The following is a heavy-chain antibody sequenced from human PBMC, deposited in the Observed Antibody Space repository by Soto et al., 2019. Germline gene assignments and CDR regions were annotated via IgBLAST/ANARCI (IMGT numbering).Heavy chain of an antibody. V-gene: IGHV3-23*01. Sequence: EVQLLESGGGLVQPGGSLRLSCAASGFTFSSYAMSWVRQAPGKGLEWVSAISGSGGSTYYADSVKGRFTFSSDNSKNTLYLQMNSLRAEDTAVYYCAKSNGWYAELDYWGQGTLVTVSS. CDR2: ISGSGGST. J-gene: IGHJ4*02. D-gene: IGHD6-19*01. CDR1: GFTFSSYA. CDR3: AKSNGWYAELDY.